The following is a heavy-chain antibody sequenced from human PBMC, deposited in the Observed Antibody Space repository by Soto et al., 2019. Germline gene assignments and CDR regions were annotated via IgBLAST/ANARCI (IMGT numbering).Heavy chain of an antibody. D-gene: IGHD3-9*01. CDR2: IYYSGST. CDR3: ARGWYDILTGYYVDY. V-gene: IGHV4-61*08. Sequence: PSETLSLTCTVSGGSISSGGYYWSWIRQPPGKGLEWIGYIYYSGSTNYNPSLKSRVTISVDTSKNQFSLKLSSVTAADTAVYYCARGWYDILTGYYVDYWGQGTLVTVSS. CDR1: GGSISSGGYY. J-gene: IGHJ4*02.